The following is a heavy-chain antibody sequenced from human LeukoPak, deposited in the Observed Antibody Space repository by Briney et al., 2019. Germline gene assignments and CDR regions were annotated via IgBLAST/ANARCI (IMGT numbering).Heavy chain of an antibody. CDR2: IYHSGST. CDR1: VGSINSGGFY. Sequence: SETLSLTCTVSVGSINSGGFYWSWIRQPPGKGLEWVGYIYHSGSTNYNPSLKSRVTISIDKSKNQFSLRLSSVTAADTAVYYCARTYRESFDYWGQGTLVTVSS. D-gene: IGHD1-26*01. V-gene: IGHV4-30-2*01. CDR3: ARTYRESFDY. J-gene: IGHJ4*02.